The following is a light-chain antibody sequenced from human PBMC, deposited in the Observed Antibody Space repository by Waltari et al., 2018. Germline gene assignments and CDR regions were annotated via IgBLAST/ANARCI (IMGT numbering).Light chain of an antibody. CDR3: AAWDDSLNGVI. V-gene: IGLV1-44*01. Sequence: QSVLTQPPSASGTPGQRVTISCSGSISNIGSNSINWYQQHPGTAPKLLIYSNNQRPSGVPDRFSGSKSGTSASLAISGLQSEDEADYHCAAWDDSLNGVIFGGGTKLTVL. CDR2: SNN. J-gene: IGLJ2*01. CDR1: ISNIGSNS.